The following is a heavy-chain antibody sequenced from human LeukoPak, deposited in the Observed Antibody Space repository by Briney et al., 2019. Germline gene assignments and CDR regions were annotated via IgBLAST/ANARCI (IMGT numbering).Heavy chain of an antibody. V-gene: IGHV3-7*01. CDR1: GFTFSSYW. D-gene: IGHD6-13*01. J-gene: IGHJ5*02. CDR3: ARDLPAIGAAAAGRFDP. Sequence: GGSLRLSCAASGFTFSSYWMSWVRQAPGKGLEWVANIKQDGSEKYYVDSVKGRFTISRDNAKNSLYLQMNSLRAEDTAVYYCARDLPAIGAAAAGRFDPWGQGTLVTVPS. CDR2: IKQDGSEK.